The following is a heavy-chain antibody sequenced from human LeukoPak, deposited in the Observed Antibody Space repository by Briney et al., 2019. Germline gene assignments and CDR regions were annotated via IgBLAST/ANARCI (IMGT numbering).Heavy chain of an antibody. CDR3: ARDLVAGSPDYFDY. Sequence: GGSLRLSCAASGFTFSSSPMHWLCQAPGQGLEWVAVLSYDGSIKSYADSVKGRFTISRDTSKNTLYLQMNSLRAEDTAVYYCARDLVAGSPDYFDYWGQGTLVTVSS. V-gene: IGHV3-30-3*01. D-gene: IGHD6-19*01. CDR2: LSYDGSIK. CDR1: GFTFSSSP. J-gene: IGHJ4*02.